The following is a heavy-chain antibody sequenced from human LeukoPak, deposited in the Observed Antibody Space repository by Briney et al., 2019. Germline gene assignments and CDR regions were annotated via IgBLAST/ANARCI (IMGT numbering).Heavy chain of an antibody. V-gene: IGHV4-31*03. J-gene: IGHJ5*02. CDR1: GGSISSGGYY. CDR2: IYYSGST. Sequence: SETLSLTCTVSGGSISSGGYYWSWIRQHPGKGLEWIGYIYYSGSTYYNPSLKSRVTISVDTSKNQFSLKLSSVTAADTAVYYCAGLHSSSWGDWFDPWGQGTLVTVSS. CDR3: AGLHSSSWGDWFDP. D-gene: IGHD6-13*01.